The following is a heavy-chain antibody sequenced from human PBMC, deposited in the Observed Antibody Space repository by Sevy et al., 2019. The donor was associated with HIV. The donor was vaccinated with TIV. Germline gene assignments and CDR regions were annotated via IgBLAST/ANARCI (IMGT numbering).Heavy chain of an antibody. CDR2: ISSSSSPI. V-gene: IGHV3-48*02. D-gene: IGHD4-17*01. CDR1: GFTFSDYS. CDR3: ARNGDYDY. J-gene: IGHJ4*02. Sequence: GESLKISCAASGFTFSDYSMNWVRQAPGKGLEWVSYISSSSSPIYYADSVKGRFTISRDNAKNSLYLQMNSLRDEDTAVYYCARNGDYDYWGQRTLVTVSS.